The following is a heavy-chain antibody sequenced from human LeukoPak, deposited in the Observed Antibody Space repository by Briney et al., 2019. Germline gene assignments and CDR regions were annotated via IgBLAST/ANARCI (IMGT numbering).Heavy chain of an antibody. J-gene: IGHJ4*02. CDR3: AKDTIGKWLLPTYFDY. CDR1: GFTFSSYW. Sequence: GGSLRLSCAASGFTFSSYWMSWVRQAPGKVLEWVAFIRYDGSNKYYADSVKGRFTISRDNSKNTLYLQMNSLRAEDTAVYYCAKDTIGKWLLPTYFDYWGQGTLVTVSS. V-gene: IGHV3-30*02. D-gene: IGHD3-22*01. CDR2: IRYDGSNK.